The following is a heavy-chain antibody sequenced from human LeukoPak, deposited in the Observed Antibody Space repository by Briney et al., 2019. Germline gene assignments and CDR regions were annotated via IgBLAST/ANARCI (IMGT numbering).Heavy chain of an antibody. V-gene: IGHV4-4*07. CDR3: ARISYSGYDSYYYYGMDV. D-gene: IGHD5-12*01. CDR2: IYTSGST. CDR1: GGSISSYY. Sequence: SETLSLTCTVSGGSISSYYWSWIRQPAGKGLEWIGRIYTSGSTNYNPSLKSRVTMSVDTSKNQFSLKLSSVTAADTAVYYCARISYSGYDSYYYYGMDVWGRGTTVTVSS. J-gene: IGHJ6*02.